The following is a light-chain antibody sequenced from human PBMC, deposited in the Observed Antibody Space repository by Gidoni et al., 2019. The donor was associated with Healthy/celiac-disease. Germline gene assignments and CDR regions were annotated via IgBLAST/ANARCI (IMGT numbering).Light chain of an antibody. Sequence: DLQMTQSPSSLSASVGDRVTITCRASQSISSYLNWYQQKPGKAPKLLIYAASSLQSGVPSRFSGSGSGTDFTLTSSSLQPEDFATYYGQQSYSALTWTFGQGTKVEIK. V-gene: IGKV1-39*01. CDR1: QSISSY. J-gene: IGKJ1*01. CDR2: AAS. CDR3: QQSYSALTWT.